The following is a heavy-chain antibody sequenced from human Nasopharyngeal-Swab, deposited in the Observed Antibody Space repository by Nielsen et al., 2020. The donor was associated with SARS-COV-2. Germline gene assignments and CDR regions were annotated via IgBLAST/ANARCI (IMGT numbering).Heavy chain of an antibody. V-gene: IGHV3-13*01. D-gene: IGHD2-2*01. J-gene: IGHJ6*03. CDR1: GFTFSSND. Sequence: GESLKISCAASGFTFSSNDMHWVRLTRGKGLEWVSAIGSAGGTYYPDSVKGRFTISREHAKNSLYLQMNSLRAEDTAIYYCVKGMPQSGGMDVWGKGTTVSVSS. CDR3: VKGMPQSGGMDV. CDR2: IGSAGGT.